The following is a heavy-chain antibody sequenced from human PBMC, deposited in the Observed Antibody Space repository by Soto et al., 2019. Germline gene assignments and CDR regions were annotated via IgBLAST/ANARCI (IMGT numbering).Heavy chain of an antibody. CDR3: ARDLTAADGAVYAFDI. J-gene: IGHJ3*02. CDR1: GFTFGSYA. Sequence: GGSLTLSCAADGFTFGSYAMHWVSQAPGKGLEWVAVISYDGRNKYYADSVKGRFTSTRDNSKNTLDLQMNSLRAEDTAVYNCARDLTAADGAVYAFDIWGQGTMVTVSS. CDR2: ISYDGRNK. D-gene: IGHD6-13*01. V-gene: IGHV3-30*04.